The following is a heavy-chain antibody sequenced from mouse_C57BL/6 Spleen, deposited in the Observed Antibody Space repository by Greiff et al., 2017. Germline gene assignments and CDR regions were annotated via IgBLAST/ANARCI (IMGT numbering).Heavy chain of an antibody. CDR1: GYTFTSYW. V-gene: IGHV1-72*01. Sequence: VQLQQPGAELVKPGASVKLSCKASGYTFTSYWMHWVKQRPGRGLEWIGRIDPYSGGTKYNEKFKRKATLTVDNPSSTAYMQISSLTAEDTAIYYCARGSSGAMDNWGQGTSVTVSS. CDR2: IDPYSGGT. CDR3: ARGSSGAMDN. J-gene: IGHJ4*01. D-gene: IGHD1-1*01.